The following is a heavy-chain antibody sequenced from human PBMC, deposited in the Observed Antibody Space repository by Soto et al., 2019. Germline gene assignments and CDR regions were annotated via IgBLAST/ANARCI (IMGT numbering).Heavy chain of an antibody. CDR1: GGTFSSYA. V-gene: IGHV1-69*01. Sequence: QVPLVQSGAEVKKPGSSVTVSCKASGGTFSSYAIHWGRQAPGQGLEWMGGIIPMYGPAKYARRFQSRVSMPADESTTTVYTELTSLTSQDTAVYYCARVTSMVRGVIDNWFDPWGHGTLVTVSS. CDR2: IIPMYGPA. D-gene: IGHD3-10*01. CDR3: ARVTSMVRGVIDNWFDP. J-gene: IGHJ5*02.